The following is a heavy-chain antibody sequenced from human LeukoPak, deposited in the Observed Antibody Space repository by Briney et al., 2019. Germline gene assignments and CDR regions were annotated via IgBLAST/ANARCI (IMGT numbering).Heavy chain of an antibody. CDR2: ISDSGSST. V-gene: IGHV3-23*01. CDR1: GFSFSNYA. CDR3: AKNSRASCYTSLDC. Sequence: GGSLRLSCAASGFSFSNYAMSWVRQAAGKGLECVSVISDSGSSTYYADSVQVRFTISRDNSKDTLYLQMNSLRAEDTAVYYCAKNSRASCYTSLDCWGQGTLVTVSS. D-gene: IGHD2-2*02. J-gene: IGHJ4*02.